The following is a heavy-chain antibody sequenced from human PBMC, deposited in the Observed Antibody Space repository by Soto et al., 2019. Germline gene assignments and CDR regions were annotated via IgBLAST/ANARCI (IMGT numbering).Heavy chain of an antibody. J-gene: IGHJ4*02. D-gene: IGHD3-10*01. Sequence: EVQLVESGGGLVQPGRSLRLSCTASGYNFDDFAMHWVRQVPGKGLEWVSGISWNSGSIGYAGSVKGRFTVSRDNAKNSLYLQMISLRAEDTALYYCAKDHMWGGDATSYYFDFWGQGTLITVSS. CDR2: ISWNSGSI. V-gene: IGHV3-9*01. CDR3: AKDHMWGGDATSYYFDF. CDR1: GYNFDDFA.